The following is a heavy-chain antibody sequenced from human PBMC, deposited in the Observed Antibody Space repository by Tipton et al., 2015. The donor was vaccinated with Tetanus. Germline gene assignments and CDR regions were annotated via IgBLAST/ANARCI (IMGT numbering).Heavy chain of an antibody. J-gene: IGHJ5*02. Sequence: GLVKPSQTLPLTCTVSGGSISSGGFFWNWLRQSPGKGLEWIGYVYYSGDTYYNPSFKSRVTISVDTSKNQFSLDLYSVTAADTAVYYCARDQGGGRVVRLNWFDPWGQGTLVTVSS. D-gene: IGHD6-6*01. CDR3: ARDQGGGRVVRLNWFDP. V-gene: IGHV4-31*03. CDR2: VYYSGDT. CDR1: GGSISSGGFF.